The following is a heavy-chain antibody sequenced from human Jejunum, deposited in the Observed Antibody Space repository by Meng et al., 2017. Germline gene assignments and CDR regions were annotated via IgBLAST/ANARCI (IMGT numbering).Heavy chain of an antibody. J-gene: IGHJ4*02. CDR3: ARDGDRRLAPYYFDY. CDR1: GFTFSSYE. CDR2: ISSSGSTI. V-gene: IGHV3-48*03. D-gene: IGHD2-21*01. Sequence: GGSLRLSCAASGFTFSSYEMNWVRQAPGKGLEWVSYISSSGSTIYYADSVKGRFTISRDNTKNSLYLQMNSLRAEDTAVYNCARDGDRRLAPYYFDYWGQGTLVTVSS.